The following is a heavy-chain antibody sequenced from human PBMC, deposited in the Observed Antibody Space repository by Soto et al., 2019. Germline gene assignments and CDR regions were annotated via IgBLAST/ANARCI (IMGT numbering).Heavy chain of an antibody. D-gene: IGHD3-22*01. CDR2: ISYDGSNK. CDR3: AKEEAPFYYDSSIQH. J-gene: IGHJ1*01. Sequence: GGSLRLSCAASGFTFSSYCMHWVRQAPGKGLEWVAVISYDGSNKYYADSVKGRFTISRDNSKNTLYLQMNSLRAEDTAVYYCAKEEAPFYYDSSIQHWGQGTLVTVSS. CDR1: GFTFSSYC. V-gene: IGHV3-30*18.